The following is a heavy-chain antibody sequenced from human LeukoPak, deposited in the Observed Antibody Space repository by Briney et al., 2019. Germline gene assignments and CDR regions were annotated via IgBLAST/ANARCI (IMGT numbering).Heavy chain of an antibody. D-gene: IGHD5-18*01. V-gene: IGHV3-30*03. CDR2: ISYDGSNK. CDR1: GFTFSSYG. CDR3: ARAVGRGYSYGHYFDY. Sequence: PGRSLRLSCAASGFTFSSYGMHWVRQAPGKGLEWVAVISYDGSNKYYADSVKGRFTISRDNSKNTLYLQMNSLRAEDTAVYYCARAVGRGYSYGHYFDYWGQGTLVTVSS. J-gene: IGHJ4*02.